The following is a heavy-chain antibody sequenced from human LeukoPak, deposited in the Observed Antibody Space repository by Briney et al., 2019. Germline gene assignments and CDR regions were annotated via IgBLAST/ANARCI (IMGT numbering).Heavy chain of an antibody. D-gene: IGHD3-9*01. CDR1: GFTFSSYA. CDR3: AKDTRYFDWLFPY. Sequence: PGGSLRLSCAASGFTFSSYAMSWVRQAPGKGLEWVSAISGSGGSTYYADSVKGRFTISRDNSENTLYLQMNSLRAEDTAVYYCAKDTRYFDWLFPYWGQGTLVTVSS. J-gene: IGHJ4*02. V-gene: IGHV3-23*01. CDR2: ISGSGGST.